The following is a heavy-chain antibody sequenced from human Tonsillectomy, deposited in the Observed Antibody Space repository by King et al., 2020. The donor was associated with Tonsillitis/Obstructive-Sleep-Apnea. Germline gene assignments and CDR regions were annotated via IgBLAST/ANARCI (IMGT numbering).Heavy chain of an antibody. CDR2: IIPIFGTA. Sequence: QLVQSGAEVKKPGSSVKVSCKASGGTFSSYAISWVRQAPGQGLEWMGGIIPIFGTANYAQKFQGRVTITADESTSTAYMELSSLRSGDTAVYYCARNDFWSGYGKYYYYYMDVWGKGTTVTVSS. V-gene: IGHV1-69*12. J-gene: IGHJ6*03. D-gene: IGHD3-3*01. CDR3: ARNDFWSGYGKYYYYYMDV. CDR1: GGTFSSYA.